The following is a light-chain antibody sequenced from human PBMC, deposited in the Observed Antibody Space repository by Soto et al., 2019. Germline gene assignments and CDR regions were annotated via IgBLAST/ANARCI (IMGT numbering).Light chain of an antibody. CDR2: YAS. CDR1: QNIRSN. J-gene: IGKJ4*01. CDR3: QQYGSSPLT. Sequence: EIVMTQSPGTLSVSPGERATLSCRASQNIRSNLAWYQQKPGQAPRLLISYASSRTTGIPDRFSGSGSGTDFTLTISKLEPGDFAVYYCQQYGSSPLTFGGGTKVDIK. V-gene: IGKV3-20*01.